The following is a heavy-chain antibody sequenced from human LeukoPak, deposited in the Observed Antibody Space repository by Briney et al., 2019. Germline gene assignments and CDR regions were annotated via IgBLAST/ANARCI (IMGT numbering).Heavy chain of an antibody. J-gene: IGHJ4*02. V-gene: IGHV3-53*01. Sequence: GGSLRLSCAASGFTVSSNYMSWVRQAPGKGLEWVSVIYSGGSTYYADSVKGRFTISRDNAKNSLYLQMNSLRVEDTAVYYCANALGAHYFDSWGQGALVTVSS. CDR2: IYSGGST. CDR1: GFTVSSNY. CDR3: ANALGAHYFDS. D-gene: IGHD1-26*01.